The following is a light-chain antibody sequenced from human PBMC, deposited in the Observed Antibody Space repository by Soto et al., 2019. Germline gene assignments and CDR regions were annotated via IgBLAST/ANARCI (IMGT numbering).Light chain of an antibody. CDR3: QQYNMYPLT. CDR1: QDINSY. V-gene: IGKV1D-16*01. Sequence: DVQMTQSPSSLSASVGDRVTITCRASQDINSYLAWYQQKPGNAPKSLIYAASSLQTGVPSRFSGSESGTDFPLTISNLQPEDSATYYCQQYNMYPLTFGGGTKVEIK. J-gene: IGKJ4*01. CDR2: AAS.